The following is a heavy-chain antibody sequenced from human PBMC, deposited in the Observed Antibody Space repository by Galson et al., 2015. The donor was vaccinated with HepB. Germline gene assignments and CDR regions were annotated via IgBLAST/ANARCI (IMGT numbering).Heavy chain of an antibody. J-gene: IGHJ4*02. CDR2: ISSSSVYI. Sequence: SLRLSCAASGFTFSSYSMNWVRQAPGTGLEWVSSISSSSVYIYYADSVKGRVTISRDNANNALFLQMNNLTIDDTALYYCARRLTSVGKGFDSWGQGTVVTVSS. D-gene: IGHD6-13*01. CDR3: ARRLTSVGKGFDS. CDR1: GFTFSSYS. V-gene: IGHV3-21*01.